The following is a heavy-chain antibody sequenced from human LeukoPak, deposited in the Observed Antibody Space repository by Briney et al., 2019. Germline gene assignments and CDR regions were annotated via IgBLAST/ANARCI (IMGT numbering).Heavy chain of an antibody. D-gene: IGHD5-18*01. Sequence: PGGSLRLSCAASGFTFSSYGMNWVRQAPGKGLEWVTFIRYDGDNKYYADSVKGRFTISRDNSKHTLYLQMNILRPEDTAVYYCAKDLGYSYGAMDVWGKGTTVTVSS. CDR1: GFTFSSYG. J-gene: IGHJ6*04. V-gene: IGHV3-30*02. CDR2: IRYDGDNK. CDR3: AKDLGYSYGAMDV.